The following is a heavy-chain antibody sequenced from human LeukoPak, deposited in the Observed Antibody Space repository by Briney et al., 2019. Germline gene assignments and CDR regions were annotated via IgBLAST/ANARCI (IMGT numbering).Heavy chain of an antibody. CDR2: ISGSGGST. Sequence: PGGSLRLSCAAPGFTFSSYAMSWVRQAPGKGLEWVSGISGSGGSTYYADAVKGRFTISRDNSKNTLYLQMNSLRAEDTAAYYCAKDWRSTYYFDYWGQGTLVTVSS. CDR1: GFTFSSYA. V-gene: IGHV3-23*01. J-gene: IGHJ4*02. CDR3: AKDWRSTYYFDY.